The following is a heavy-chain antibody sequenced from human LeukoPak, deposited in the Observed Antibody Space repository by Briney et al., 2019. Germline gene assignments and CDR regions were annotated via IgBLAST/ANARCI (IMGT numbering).Heavy chain of an antibody. CDR1: GFTLSTYW. CDR2: ISSSGSTI. Sequence: PGGSLRLSCAASGFTLSTYWMTWVRQAPGKGLEWVSYISSSGSTIYYADSVKGRFTISRDNAKNSLYLQMNSLRAEDTAVYYCARESGMAGLRDYYGMDVWGQGTTVTVSS. V-gene: IGHV3-48*04. D-gene: IGHD1-26*01. CDR3: ARESGMAGLRDYYGMDV. J-gene: IGHJ6*02.